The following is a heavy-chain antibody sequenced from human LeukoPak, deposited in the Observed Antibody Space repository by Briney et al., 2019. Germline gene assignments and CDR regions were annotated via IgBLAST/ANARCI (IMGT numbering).Heavy chain of an antibody. D-gene: IGHD3-22*01. CDR3: ARSPYYYDSSGYYYYYYMDV. CDR2: IIPILGIA. J-gene: IGHJ6*03. CDR1: GGTFSSYT. V-gene: IGHV1-69*02. Sequence: SVKVSCKASGGTFSSYTISWVRQAPGQGLEWMGRIIPILGIANYAQKFQGRVTITADKSTSTAYMELSSLRSEDAAVYYCARSPYYYDSSGYYYYYYMDVWGKGTTVTVSS.